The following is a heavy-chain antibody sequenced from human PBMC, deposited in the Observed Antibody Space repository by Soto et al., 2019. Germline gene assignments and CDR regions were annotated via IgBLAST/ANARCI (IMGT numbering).Heavy chain of an antibody. CDR3: ARADLLWHSSDL. D-gene: IGHD2-2*01. CDR1: GFPFRNFA. J-gene: IGHJ5*02. V-gene: IGHV3-23*05. Sequence: GGSLRLSCAASGFPFRNFAMAWVRQAPGKGLEWVSIISNSGSSTYHGDSVKGRFTTSRDNSKGTLSLHMRGVRIDDTAVYFCARADLLWHSSDLWGQGTLVTAPQ. CDR2: ISNSGSST.